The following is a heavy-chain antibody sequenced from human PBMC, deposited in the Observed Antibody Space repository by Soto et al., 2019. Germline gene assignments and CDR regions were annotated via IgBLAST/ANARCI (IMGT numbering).Heavy chain of an antibody. CDR1: GFTFSSYG. V-gene: IGHV3-30*18. CDR3: AKDSRALRYFDWSFDY. Sequence: GGSLRLSCAASGFTFSSYGMHWVRQAPGKGLEWVAVISYDGSNKYYADSVKGRFTISRDNSKNTLHLQMNSLRAEDTAVYYCAKDSRALRYFDWSFDYWGQGTLVTVSS. J-gene: IGHJ4*02. CDR2: ISYDGSNK. D-gene: IGHD3-9*01.